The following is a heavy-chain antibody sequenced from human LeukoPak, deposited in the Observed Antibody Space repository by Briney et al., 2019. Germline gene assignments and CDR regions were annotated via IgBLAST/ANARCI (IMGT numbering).Heavy chain of an antibody. CDR3: AGSEYYDSSGYYHEPALRTGRVYYYGMDV. CDR2: IYYSGST. J-gene: IGHJ6*02. Sequence: SETLSLTCTVSGGSISSGGYYWSWIRQHPGKGLEWIGYIYYSGSTYYNPSLKSRVTISVDTSKNQFSLKLSSVTAADTAVYYCAGSEYYDSSGYYHEPALRTGRVYYYGMDVWGQGTTVTVSS. CDR1: GGSISSGGYY. V-gene: IGHV4-31*03. D-gene: IGHD3-22*01.